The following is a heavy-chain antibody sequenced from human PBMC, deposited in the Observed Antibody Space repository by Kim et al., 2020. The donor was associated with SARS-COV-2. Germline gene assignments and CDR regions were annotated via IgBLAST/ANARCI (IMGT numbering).Heavy chain of an antibody. Sequence: PSLKSRVTISVDTSKNQFSLKLSSVTAADTAVYYCARGGDGYNFDAFDIWGQGTMVTVSS. J-gene: IGHJ3*02. CDR3: ARGGDGYNFDAFDI. V-gene: IGHV4-59*09. D-gene: IGHD5-12*01.